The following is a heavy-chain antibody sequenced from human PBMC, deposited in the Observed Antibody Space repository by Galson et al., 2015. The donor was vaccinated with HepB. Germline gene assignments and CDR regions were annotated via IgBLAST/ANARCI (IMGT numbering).Heavy chain of an antibody. Sequence: TLALTCAVSGGSISSGGYSWSWIRQPPGKGLEWIGYIYHSGSTYYNPSLKSRVTISVDRSKNQFSLKLSSVTAADTAVYYCARVYGDHWYFDLWGRGTLVTVSS. D-gene: IGHD4-17*01. CDR2: IYHSGST. CDR1: GGSISSGGYS. V-gene: IGHV4-30-2*01. J-gene: IGHJ2*01. CDR3: ARVYGDHWYFDL.